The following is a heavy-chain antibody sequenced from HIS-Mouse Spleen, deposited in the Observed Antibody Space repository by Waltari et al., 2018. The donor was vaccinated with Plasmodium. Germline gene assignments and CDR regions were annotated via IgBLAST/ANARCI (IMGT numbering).Heavy chain of an antibody. D-gene: IGHD7-27*01. Sequence: QVQLVQSGAEVKKPGASVKVSCKASGYTFTSYYMHWVRQTPGQGLEWLGIINPSGGSTSYAQKFQGRVTITRDTSTSTVYMELSSLRSEDTAVYYCARANWGSTRSDAFDIWGQGTMVTVSS. J-gene: IGHJ3*02. CDR1: GYTFTSYY. V-gene: IGHV1-46*01. CDR3: ARANWGSTRSDAFDI. CDR2: INPSGGST.